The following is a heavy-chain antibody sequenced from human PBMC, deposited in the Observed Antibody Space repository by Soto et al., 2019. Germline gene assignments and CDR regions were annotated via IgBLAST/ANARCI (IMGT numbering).Heavy chain of an antibody. CDR2: IWCDGSNK. D-gene: IGHD3-10*01. CDR3: ARDTPRGGGAFDY. Sequence: GGSLRLSCAASGFTFSSYGMHWVRQAPGKGLEWVAVIWCDGSNKYYADSVKGRFTISRDNSKNTLYLQMNSLRAEDTAVYYCARDTPRGGGAFDYWGQGTLVTVSS. V-gene: IGHV3-33*01. CDR1: GFTFSSYG. J-gene: IGHJ4*02.